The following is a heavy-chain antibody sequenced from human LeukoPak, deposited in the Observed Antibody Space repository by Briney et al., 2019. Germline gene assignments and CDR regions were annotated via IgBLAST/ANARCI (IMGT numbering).Heavy chain of an antibody. D-gene: IGHD6-19*01. J-gene: IGHJ6*03. CDR1: GFSLSTSGVG. V-gene: IGHV2-5*02. Sequence: SGPTLVNPTQTLTLTCTFSGFSLSTSGVGVGWIRQPPGKALEWLALINWDDDKSYSPSLKSRLTITNDTSKNQQVLTMTNMDPVDTATYYCAHSSYSSGWYVRSYYYMDVWGKGTTVTVSS. CDR3: AHSSYSSGWYVRSYYYMDV. CDR2: INWDDDK.